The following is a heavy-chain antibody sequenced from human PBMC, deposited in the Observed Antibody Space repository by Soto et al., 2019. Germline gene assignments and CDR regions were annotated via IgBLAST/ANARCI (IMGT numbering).Heavy chain of an antibody. D-gene: IGHD4-17*01. V-gene: IGHV3-11*01. J-gene: IGHJ6*03. Sequence: TGGSLRLSCAASGFTFSDYYMSWIRQAPGKGLERVSYISSSGSTIYYADSVKGRFTISRDNAKNSLYLQMNSLRAEDTAVYYCARPYGDLYYYYYMDVWGKGTTVTVSS. CDR1: GFTFSDYY. CDR2: ISSSGSTI. CDR3: ARPYGDLYYYYYMDV.